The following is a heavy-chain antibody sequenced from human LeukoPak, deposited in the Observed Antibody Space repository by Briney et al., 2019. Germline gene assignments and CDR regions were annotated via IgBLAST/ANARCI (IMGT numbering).Heavy chain of an antibody. V-gene: IGHV3-23*01. D-gene: IGHD6-13*01. CDR1: GFTFSTYA. CDR3: ARDKQQHYYYYYMDV. Sequence: GGSLRLSCAASGFTFSTYAMSWVRQAPGKGLEWVSTISGGVLSTYYADSVKGRFTISRDNSKNTLYLQMNSLRAEDTAVYYCARDKQQHYYYYYMDVWGKGTTVTVSS. CDR2: ISGGVLST. J-gene: IGHJ6*03.